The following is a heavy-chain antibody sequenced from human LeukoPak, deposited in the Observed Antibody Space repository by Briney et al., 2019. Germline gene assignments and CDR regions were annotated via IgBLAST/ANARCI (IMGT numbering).Heavy chain of an antibody. Sequence: SETLSLTCTVSGGSINGYYWSWIRQPPGKGLERIGYIYYSGSTNYNPSLKSRVTMSVDTSKNQFSLKLTSVTAADTAVYYCARLTSGSYSFYYHIGVWGKGTTVTVSS. J-gene: IGHJ6*03. CDR1: GGSINGYY. D-gene: IGHD1-26*01. CDR2: IYYSGST. CDR3: ARLTSGSYSFYYHIGV. V-gene: IGHV4-59*01.